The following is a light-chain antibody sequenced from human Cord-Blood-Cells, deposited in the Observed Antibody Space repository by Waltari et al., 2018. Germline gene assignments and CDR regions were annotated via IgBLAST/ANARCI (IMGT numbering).Light chain of an antibody. Sequence: SYELTQPPSVSVSPGQTARITCSGHALPKQYAYWYQQTPGQAPVLVIYKDSERPSGIPERFSGSSSGTTVTLTISGVQAEDEADYYCQSADSSGTWVFGGGTKLTVL. V-gene: IGLV3-25*03. CDR1: ALPKQY. J-gene: IGLJ3*02. CDR2: KDS. CDR3: QSADSSGTWV.